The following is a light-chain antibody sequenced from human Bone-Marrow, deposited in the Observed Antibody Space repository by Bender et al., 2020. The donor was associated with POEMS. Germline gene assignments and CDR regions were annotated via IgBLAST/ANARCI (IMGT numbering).Light chain of an antibody. CDR2: EGS. CDR1: SNDVGGYNY. V-gene: IGLV2-23*01. Sequence: QSVVTQPPSASGSPGQSVTISCTGTSNDVGGYNYVSWYQQYPGKVPKLMIYEGSKRPSGVSNRFSGSKSGNTASLTISGLQAEDEADYYCCSYAGISPVVFGGGTKVTVL. CDR3: CSYAGISPVV. J-gene: IGLJ2*01.